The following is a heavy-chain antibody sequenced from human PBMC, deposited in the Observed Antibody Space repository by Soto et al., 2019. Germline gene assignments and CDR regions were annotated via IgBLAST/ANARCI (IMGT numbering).Heavy chain of an antibody. CDR2: ISSSGGSK. Sequence: GGSLRLSCAACGFTFSNFAMSWVRQAPGKGLEWVATISSSGGSKYYADAVKGRFTISRDSSKNTLYMQMNSLRAEDTAVYHCARSTTVVPDWFDPWGQGTLVTVSS. J-gene: IGHJ5*02. D-gene: IGHD4-17*01. CDR3: ARSTTVVPDWFDP. V-gene: IGHV3-23*01. CDR1: GFTFSNFA.